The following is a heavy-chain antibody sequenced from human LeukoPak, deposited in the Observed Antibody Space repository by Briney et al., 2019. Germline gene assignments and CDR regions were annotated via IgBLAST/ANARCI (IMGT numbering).Heavy chain of an antibody. CDR2: IYTSGIT. CDR3: ARGQQLAYEPSPFDY. D-gene: IGHD6-13*01. V-gene: IGHV4-61*02. Sequence: PSQTLSLTCTVSGGSISSGDYYWSWIRQPAGKGLEWIGRIYTSGITNYNPSLKSRVTISVDTSKNQFSLKLSSVTAVDTAVYYCARGQQLAYEPSPFDYWGQGTLVTVSS. CDR1: GGSISSGDYY. J-gene: IGHJ4*02.